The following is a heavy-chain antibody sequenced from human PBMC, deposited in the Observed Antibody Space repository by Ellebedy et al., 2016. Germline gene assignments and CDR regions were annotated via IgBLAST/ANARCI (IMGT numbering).Heavy chain of an antibody. CDR2: IWYDGSNK. V-gene: IGHV3-33*01. J-gene: IGHJ6*02. CDR1: GFTFSNYG. D-gene: IGHD3-9*01. CDR3: ARESPHSDIYYYYGMDV. Sequence: GGSLRLSCAASGFTFSNYGMHWVRQAPDKGLEWVAVIWYDGSNKYYADSVKGRFTISRDNSKNTLYLQMNSLRAEDTAVYYCARESPHSDIYYYYGMDVWGQGTTVTVSS.